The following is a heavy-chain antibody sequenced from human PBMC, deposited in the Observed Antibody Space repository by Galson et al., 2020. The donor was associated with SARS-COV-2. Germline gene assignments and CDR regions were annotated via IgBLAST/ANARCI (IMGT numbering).Heavy chain of an antibody. V-gene: IGHV1-2*02. J-gene: IGHJ4*02. CDR1: GYTFTDSF. CDR2: INPNSGVA. Sequence: ASVKVSCRASGYTFTDSFILWVRQAPGQGLEWLGWINPNSGVANAAQKFQGRVTRTRDTSISTAYMELSRLRSDDTAVYYCARGGNNWNDVLDYWGQGTLVTVSS. D-gene: IGHD1-20*01. CDR3: ARGGNNWNDVLDY.